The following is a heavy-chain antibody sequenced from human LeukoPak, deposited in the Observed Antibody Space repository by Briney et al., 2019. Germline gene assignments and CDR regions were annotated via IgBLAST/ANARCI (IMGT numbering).Heavy chain of an antibody. CDR2: ISCTCDVT. Sequence: GGSLRLSCAASGFSLSNNGISWVRQAPGKRLGWFSSISCTCDVTSFALSVKGRFAISTHNSNITLYLQMSTLRAEDSALYYCVKWAGFGHHWGQGTLVTVSS. J-gene: IGHJ5*02. CDR1: GFSLSNNG. D-gene: IGHD3-10*01. V-gene: IGHV3-23*01. CDR3: VKWAGFGHH.